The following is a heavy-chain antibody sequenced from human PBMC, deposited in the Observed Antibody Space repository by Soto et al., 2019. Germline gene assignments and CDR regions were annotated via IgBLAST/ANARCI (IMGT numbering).Heavy chain of an antibody. CDR3: VTYDYIWGGPHYRCAY. CDR1: GFTFSESW. D-gene: IGHD3-16*02. J-gene: IGHJ4*02. CDR2: ILRRTDGGTT. V-gene: IGHV3-15*01. Sequence: EVQLVESGGDLVKPGGSLRLSCAASGFTFSESWMSWVRQAPGKGLEWVARILRRTDGGTTDYGTAVKGRFSISRDDSQNMLYLQMNNLQSEDTAIYYCVTYDYIWGGPHYRCAYWGQGTLVTVSS.